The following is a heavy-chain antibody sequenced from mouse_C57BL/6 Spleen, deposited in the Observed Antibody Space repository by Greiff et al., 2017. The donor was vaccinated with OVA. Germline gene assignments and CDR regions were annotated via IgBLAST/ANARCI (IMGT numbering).Heavy chain of an antibody. CDR3: ARRDSSGYYFDY. J-gene: IGHJ2*01. D-gene: IGHD3-2*02. Sequence: QVQLQQPGAELVRPGSSVKLSCKASGYTFTSYWMDWVKQRPGQGLEWIGNIYPSDSETHYNQKFKDKATLTVDKSSSTAYMQLSSLTSEDSAVYYCARRDSSGYYFDYWGQGTTLTVSS. CDR2: IYPSDSET. CDR1: GYTFTSYW. V-gene: IGHV1-61*01.